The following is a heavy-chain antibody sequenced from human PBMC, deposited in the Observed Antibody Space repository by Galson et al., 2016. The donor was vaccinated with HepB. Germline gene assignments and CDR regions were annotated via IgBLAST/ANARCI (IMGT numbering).Heavy chain of an antibody. J-gene: IGHJ6*02. CDR1: GASMSTSSFY. CDR2: IYYSGTT. Sequence: ETLSLTCTVSGASMSTSSFYWGWVRQPPGKGLQWIGTIYYSGTTNYNPSLKSRVTISVDTFKNPFSLKLASVTAADTAVYYCARHLGVFYYGMDVWGQETTVTVSS. V-gene: IGHV4-39*01. CDR3: ARHLGVFYYGMDV.